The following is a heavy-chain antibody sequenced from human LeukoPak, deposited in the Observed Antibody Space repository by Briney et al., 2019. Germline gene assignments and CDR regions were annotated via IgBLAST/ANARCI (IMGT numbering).Heavy chain of an antibody. J-gene: IGHJ4*02. CDR1: GFTVSSNY. D-gene: IGHD5-24*01. CDR3: AHGYNSRPFDY. V-gene: IGHV3-53*01. CDR2: IYSGGST. Sequence: GGSLRLSCAASGFTVSSNYMSWVRQAPGKGLEWVSVIYSGGSTYYADSVKVRFTISRDNSKNTLYLQMNSLRADDTAVYYCAHGYNSRPFDYWGQGTLVSVSS.